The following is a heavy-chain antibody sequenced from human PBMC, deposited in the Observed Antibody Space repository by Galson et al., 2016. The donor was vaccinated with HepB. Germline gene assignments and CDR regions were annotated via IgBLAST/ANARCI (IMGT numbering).Heavy chain of an antibody. D-gene: IGHD3-16*02. V-gene: IGHV3-74*03. CDR3: ARGFRLGDLSSPRERDAFDM. J-gene: IGHJ3*02. Sequence: SLRLSCAASGFTFSNHWMHWVRQAPGKGLVWVSRINPGGSDTMYADSVKGRFTISRDNAKNTLYLQMNSLRAEDTAVYYCARGFRLGDLSSPRERDAFDMWGQGT. CDR2: INPGGSDT. CDR1: GFTFSNHW.